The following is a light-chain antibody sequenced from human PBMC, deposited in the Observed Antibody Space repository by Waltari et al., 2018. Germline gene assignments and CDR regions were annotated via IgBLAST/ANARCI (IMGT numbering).Light chain of an antibody. CDR2: AAS. V-gene: IGKV1-9*01. J-gene: IGKJ3*01. CDR3: QQLNSYPPVT. CDR1: QGVSSY. Sequence: IQLTQSPSSLSASVGDRVTITCRASQGVSSYLGWYQQKPGKAPKLLIYAASTLQSGVPSRFSGSGFGTEFTLTISSLQPEDFATYYCQQLNSYPPVTFGPGTRVEIK.